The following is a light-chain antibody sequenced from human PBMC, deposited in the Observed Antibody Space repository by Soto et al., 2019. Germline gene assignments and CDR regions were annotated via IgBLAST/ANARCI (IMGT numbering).Light chain of an antibody. CDR3: SSLTISRTYV. CDR2: DVN. CDR1: SSVVGGYNS. Sequence: QSALSQPASVSGSPGQSITISCTGTSSVVGGYNSLSWYQQHPGKVPKLMIYDVNNRPSGVSYRFSGSKSGNTASLTISGLQAEDEADYYCSSLTISRTYVFGSGTKVTVL. J-gene: IGLJ1*01. V-gene: IGLV2-14*01.